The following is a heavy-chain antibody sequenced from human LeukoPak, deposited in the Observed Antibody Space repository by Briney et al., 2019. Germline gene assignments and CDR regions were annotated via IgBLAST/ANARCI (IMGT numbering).Heavy chain of an antibody. D-gene: IGHD3-9*01. V-gene: IGHV1-8*01. CDR3: ARYSVLRYFDDDAFDI. CDR1: GYTFTSYD. Sequence: VASVKVSCKASGYTFTSYDINWARQATGQGLEWMGWMNPNSGNTGYAQKFQGRVTMTRNTSISTAYMELSSLRSEDTAVYYCARYSVLRYFDDDAFDIWGQGTMVTVSS. CDR2: MNPNSGNT. J-gene: IGHJ3*02.